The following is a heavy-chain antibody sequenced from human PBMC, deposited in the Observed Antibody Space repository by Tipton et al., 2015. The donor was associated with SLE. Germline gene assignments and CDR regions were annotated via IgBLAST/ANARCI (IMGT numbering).Heavy chain of an antibody. D-gene: IGHD6-13*01. CDR1: GGSISSYY. CDR2: INHSGST. J-gene: IGHJ6*02. V-gene: IGHV4-34*01. CDR3: ARQQLYYYYYGMDV. Sequence: TLSLTCTVSGGSISSYYWGWIRQPPGKGLEWIGEINHSGSTNYNPSLKSRVTISVDTSKNQFSLKLSSVTAADTAVYYCARQQLYYYYYGMDVWGQGTTVTVSS.